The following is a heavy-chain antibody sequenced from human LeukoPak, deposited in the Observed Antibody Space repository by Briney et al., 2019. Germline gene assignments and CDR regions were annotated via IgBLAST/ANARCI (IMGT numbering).Heavy chain of an antibody. CDR2: MDSSGST. V-gene: IGHV4-39*01. CDR3: ARYSSSWDAFDI. D-gene: IGHD6-13*01. CDR1: GGSINSDSYS. J-gene: IGHJ3*02. Sequence: SETLSLICTVSGGSINSDSYSWGWIRQPPGKGLEWIGSMDSSGSTYYNPSLKSRVTMSVDTSKNQFSLRLSSVTAADTAVYYCARYSSSWDAFDIWGQGTMVTVSS.